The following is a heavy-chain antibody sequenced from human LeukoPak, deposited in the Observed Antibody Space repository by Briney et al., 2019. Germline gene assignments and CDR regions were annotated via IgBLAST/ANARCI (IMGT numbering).Heavy chain of an antibody. Sequence: SETLSLACAVSGGSISSYYWSWIRQPPGKGLEWIGEIYHSGSTNYNPSLKSRVTISVDTSKKQFSLKLRSVTAADTATYYCASTVGWLQFGLAIYHWGQGTLVTVSS. CDR3: ASTVGWLQFGLAIYH. CDR1: GGSISSYY. V-gene: IGHV4-34*01. D-gene: IGHD5-24*01. CDR2: IYHSGST. J-gene: IGHJ5*02.